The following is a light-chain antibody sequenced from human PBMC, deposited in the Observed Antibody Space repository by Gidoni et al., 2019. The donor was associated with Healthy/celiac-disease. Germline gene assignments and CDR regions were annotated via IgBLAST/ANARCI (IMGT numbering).Light chain of an antibody. CDR2: GAS. J-gene: IGKJ2*01. V-gene: IGKV3-20*01. Sequence: IVLRQSPGTLSLSPGERATLPCRASQSVSSSYLAWYQQKPGQAPRLLIYGASSRATGIPDRFSGSGSGTDFTLTISRLEPEDFAVYYCQQYVSSPQTFGQGTKLEIK. CDR3: QQYVSSPQT. CDR1: QSVSSSY.